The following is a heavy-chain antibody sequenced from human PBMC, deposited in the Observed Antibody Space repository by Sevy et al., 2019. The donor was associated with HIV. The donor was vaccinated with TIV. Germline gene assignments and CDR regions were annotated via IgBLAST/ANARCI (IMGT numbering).Heavy chain of an antibody. CDR1: GFTFSSYA. J-gene: IGHJ6*02. Sequence: GGSLRLSCAASGFTFSSYAMHWVRQAPGKGLEWVAVISYDGNNKYADSVKGRFTISRDNSKNTLYLQMNSLRAEDTAVYYCARDLTHSSSGSYGMDVWGQGTTVTVSS. CDR3: ARDLTHSSSGSYGMDV. CDR2: ISYDGNNK. V-gene: IGHV3-30*03. D-gene: IGHD6-6*01.